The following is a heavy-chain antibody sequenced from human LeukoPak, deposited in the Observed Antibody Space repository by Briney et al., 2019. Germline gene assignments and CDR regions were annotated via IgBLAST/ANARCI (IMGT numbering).Heavy chain of an antibody. CDR1: GITFSSYS. CDR2: ISSFSGTI. D-gene: IGHD3-16*01. CDR3: ARDQGGVGY. J-gene: IGHJ4*02. Sequence: GGSLRLSCVASGITFSSYSMNWVRQAPGKGLEWVSYISSFSGTINYADSVKGRFTISRDNAKNSLYLQMNSLRAEDTAVYYCARDQGGVGYWGRGTLVTVSS. V-gene: IGHV3-48*01.